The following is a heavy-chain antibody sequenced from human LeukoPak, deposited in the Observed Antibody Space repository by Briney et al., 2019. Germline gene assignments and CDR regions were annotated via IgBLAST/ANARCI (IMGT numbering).Heavy chain of an antibody. D-gene: IGHD3-3*01. J-gene: IGHJ6*03. CDR3: AKEGGPKYYDFWSGFSTTFYMGV. Sequence: GGSLRLSCTASGFTFSSYAMSWVRQAPGKGLEWVSTISGGGGRTYYADSVKGRFTISRDNSKNTLYLQMNSLRAEDTAVYYCAKEGGPKYYDFWSGFSTTFYMGVWGKGTTVTVSS. V-gene: IGHV3-23*01. CDR2: ISGGGGRT. CDR1: GFTFSSYA.